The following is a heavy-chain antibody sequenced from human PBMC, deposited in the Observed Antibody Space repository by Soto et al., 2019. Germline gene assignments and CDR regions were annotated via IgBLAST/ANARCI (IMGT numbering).Heavy chain of an antibody. D-gene: IGHD1-26*01. V-gene: IGHV3-33*08. CDR2: IWYDGSNK. CDR1: GFTFSNYW. J-gene: IGHJ4*02. Sequence: PWGSLGLSCAASGFTFSNYWMTWVRQAPGKGLEWVAVIWYDGSNKYYADSVKGRFTISRDNSKNTLYLQMNSLRAEDTAVYYCARDRIVGAIYWGQGTLVTVSS. CDR3: ARDRIVGAIY.